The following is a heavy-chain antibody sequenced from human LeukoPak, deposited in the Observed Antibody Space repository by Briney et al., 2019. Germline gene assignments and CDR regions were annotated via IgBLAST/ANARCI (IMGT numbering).Heavy chain of an antibody. V-gene: IGHV4-34*01. CDR1: GGSFSGYY. D-gene: IGHD6-19*01. Sequence: SETLSLTCAVYGGSFSGYYWSWIRQPPGKGLEWIGEINHSGSTNYNPPLKSRVTISVDTSKNQFSLKLSSVTAADTAVYYCAATGTAAGAADFDYWGQGTLVTVSS. CDR3: AATGTAAGAADFDY. J-gene: IGHJ4*02. CDR2: INHSGST.